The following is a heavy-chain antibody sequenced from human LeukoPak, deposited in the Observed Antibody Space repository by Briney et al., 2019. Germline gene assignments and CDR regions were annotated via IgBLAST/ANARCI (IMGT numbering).Heavy chain of an antibody. D-gene: IGHD3-10*01. J-gene: IGHJ6*02. Sequence: AASVKVSCKASGYTFTSYAMHWVRQAPGQRLEWMGWINAGNGNTKYSQKFQGRVTITRDTSASTAYMELSSLRSEDTAVYYCARDVDYYGSGSYTPRGGYYYYGMDVWGQGTTVTVSS. CDR3: ARDVDYYGSGSYTPRGGYYYYGMDV. V-gene: IGHV1-3*01. CDR1: GYTFTSYA. CDR2: INAGNGNT.